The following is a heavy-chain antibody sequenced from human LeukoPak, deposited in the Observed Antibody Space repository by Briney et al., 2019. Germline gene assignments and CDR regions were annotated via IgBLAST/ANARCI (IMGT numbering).Heavy chain of an antibody. CDR2: IIHYSWTTSGGTT. Sequence: PSETLSLTCTVSGGSISNSGYYWGWIRQPPGKGLEWIGTIIHYSWTTSGGTTYYNPSLTSRVTISVDTSKNHFSLKLGSVTAADTAVYYCAGSSGPLIGRSFDYWGQGTVVTVSS. CDR1: GGSISNSGYY. CDR3: AGSSGPLIGRSFDY. J-gene: IGHJ4*02. D-gene: IGHD3-22*01. V-gene: IGHV4-39*02.